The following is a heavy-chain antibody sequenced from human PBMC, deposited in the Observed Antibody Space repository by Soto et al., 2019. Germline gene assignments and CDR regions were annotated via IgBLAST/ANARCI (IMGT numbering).Heavy chain of an antibody. CDR3: ARDLGLTGYYLRGAFDS. J-gene: IGHJ4*02. Sequence: QVQLQESGPGLVKPSGTLSLTCGVSGDSISRNVWWSWVRQPPGKGLEWIGEVFYTGSTDYNPSLKSRVTISVDKSENQFSLNLRSVTAADTAVYYCARDLGLTGYYLRGAFDSWGQGTLVTVSS. CDR2: VFYTGST. V-gene: IGHV4-4*02. CDR1: GDSISRNVW. D-gene: IGHD3-9*01.